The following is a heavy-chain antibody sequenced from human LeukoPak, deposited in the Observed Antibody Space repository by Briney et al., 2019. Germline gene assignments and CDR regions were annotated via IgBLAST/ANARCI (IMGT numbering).Heavy chain of an antibody. V-gene: IGHV3-20*04. CDR1: GFTFDDYG. J-gene: IGHJ5*02. CDR2: INWNGGST. D-gene: IGHD6-19*01. Sequence: GGSLRLSCAASGFTFDDYGMSWVRQAPGKGLEWVSGINWNGGSTGYANSVKGRFTISRDNSKNTLYLQMGSLRADDVAVYYCARAKAVAGPGGDNWFDPWGQGTLVTVSS. CDR3: ARAKAVAGPGGDNWFDP.